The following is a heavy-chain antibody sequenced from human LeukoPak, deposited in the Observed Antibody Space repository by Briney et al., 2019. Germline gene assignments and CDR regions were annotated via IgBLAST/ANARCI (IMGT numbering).Heavy chain of an antibody. V-gene: IGHV3-7*03. D-gene: IGHD6-13*01. CDR1: GFTFSSYW. CDR2: IKQDGSEK. J-gene: IGHJ3*02. CDR3: ARPYSSSAKGTFDI. Sequence: VGSLRLSCAASGFTFSSYWMSWVRQAPGKGLEWVANIKQDGSEKYFVDSVKGRFTISRDNAKNSLCLQMNSLRAEDTAVYYCARPYSSSAKGTFDIWGQGTMVTVSS.